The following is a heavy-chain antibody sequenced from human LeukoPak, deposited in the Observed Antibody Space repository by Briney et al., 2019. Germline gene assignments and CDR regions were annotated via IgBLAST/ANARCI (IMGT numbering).Heavy chain of an antibody. D-gene: IGHD1-14*01. CDR3: ARLPSYGTEDY. V-gene: IGHV3-30*03. Sequence: PGGSLRLSCAASGFTFSSYGMHWVRQAPGKGLEWVAVISYDGSNKYYADSVKGRFIISGDNSKNTLYLQMSSLRAEDSAVYYCARLPSYGTEDYWGQGTLVTVSS. CDR1: GFTFSSYG. J-gene: IGHJ4*02. CDR2: ISYDGSNK.